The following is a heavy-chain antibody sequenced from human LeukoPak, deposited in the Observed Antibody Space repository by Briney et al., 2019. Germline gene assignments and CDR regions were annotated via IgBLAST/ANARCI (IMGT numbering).Heavy chain of an antibody. Sequence: GGSLRLSCAASGFTFSSYAMHWVRQAPGKGLEWVAVISYDGSNKYYADSVKGRFTISRDNSKNTLYLQMNSLRAEDTAVYYCARDRRPRQPAHPPGYFQHWGQGTLVTVSS. CDR3: ARDRRPRQPAHPPGYFQH. CDR2: ISYDGSNK. CDR1: GFTFSSYA. J-gene: IGHJ1*01. D-gene: IGHD2-2*01. V-gene: IGHV3-30*04.